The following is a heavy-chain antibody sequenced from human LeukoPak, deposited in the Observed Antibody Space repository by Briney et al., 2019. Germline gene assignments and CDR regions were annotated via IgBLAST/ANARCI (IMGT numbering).Heavy chain of an antibody. D-gene: IGHD6-13*01. CDR2: VSYDGGRK. CDR1: GFTFSGNG. V-gene: IGHV3-30*18. J-gene: IGHJ4*02. Sequence: GSLRLSCAASGFTFSGNGMHWVRQAPGEGLEWVAAVSYDGGRKYYADSVKGRFTISRDNSKNTLYLQMNSLRAEDTAVYYCAKLRVAAAGRDLDYWGQGTLVTVSS. CDR3: AKLRVAAAGRDLDY.